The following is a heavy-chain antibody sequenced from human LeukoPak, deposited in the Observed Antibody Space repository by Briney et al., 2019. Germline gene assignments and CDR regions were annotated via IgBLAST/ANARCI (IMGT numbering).Heavy chain of an antibody. CDR3: ARDKIAAAGTDYYYGMDV. D-gene: IGHD6-13*01. V-gene: IGHV3-21*01. CDR1: GFAFSSYN. CDR2: ISSSSSYI. Sequence: GGSLRLSCAASGFAFSSYNMNWVRQAPGKGLEWVSSISSSSSYIYYADSVKGRFTISRDNAKNSLYLQMNSLRAEDTAVYYCARDKIAAAGTDYYYGMDVWGQGTTVTVSS. J-gene: IGHJ6*02.